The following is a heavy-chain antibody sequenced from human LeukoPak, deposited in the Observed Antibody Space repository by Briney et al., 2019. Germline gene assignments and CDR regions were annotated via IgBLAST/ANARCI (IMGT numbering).Heavy chain of an antibody. D-gene: IGHD1-1*01. V-gene: IGHV4-59*01. J-gene: IGHJ3*02. CDR2: ISNSGST. CDR1: GXSISSYY. CDR3: VRLQPNTGEWAFDI. Sequence: PSETLSLTWTVSGXSISSYYGSWIRQPPGEGLEWIGYISNSGSTNYNPSLKSRVTISVDTSKNQLSLKLSSVTAADTAVYHCVRLQPNTGEWAFDIWGQGTMVSVSS.